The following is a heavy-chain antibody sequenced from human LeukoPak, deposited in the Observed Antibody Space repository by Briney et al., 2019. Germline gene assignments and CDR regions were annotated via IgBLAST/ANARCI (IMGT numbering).Heavy chain of an antibody. CDR1: GGSISSGSYY. J-gene: IGHJ4*02. V-gene: IGHV4-61*02. Sequence: NPSQTLSLTCTVSGGSISSGSYYWSRIRQPAGKGLEWIGRIYTSGSTNYNPSLKSRVTISVDTSKNQFSLKLSSVTAADTAVYYCAREGVSWYYDFWSGYLIDYWGQGTLVTVSS. CDR2: IYTSGST. CDR3: AREGVSWYYDFWSGYLIDY. D-gene: IGHD3-3*01.